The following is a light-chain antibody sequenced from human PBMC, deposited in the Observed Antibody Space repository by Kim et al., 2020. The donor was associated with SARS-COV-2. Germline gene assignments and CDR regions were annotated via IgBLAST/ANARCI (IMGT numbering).Light chain of an antibody. V-gene: IGKV3-20*01. CDR1: QSIRASF. CDR3: QQLGTSSWT. CDR2: DSS. Sequence: SPGHRPTLSCRARQSIRASFLALYQQTPGQAPRLLIYDSSTRATGVPDRFSGSGSGTDFTLTISRLEPEDFAMYYCQQLGTSSWTFGQGTKVDIK. J-gene: IGKJ1*01.